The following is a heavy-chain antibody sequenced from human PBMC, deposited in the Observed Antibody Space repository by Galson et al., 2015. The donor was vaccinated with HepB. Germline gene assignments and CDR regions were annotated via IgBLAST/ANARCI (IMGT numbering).Heavy chain of an antibody. D-gene: IGHD3-10*01. V-gene: IGHV1-46*04. Sequence: SVKVSCKASGYTFTSYYMHWVRQAPGQGLEWMGIINPSGGSTSYAQKLQGRVTMTRDTSTSTVYMELSSLRSEDTAVYYCARDLTMVRGNDAQSFGYWGQGTLVTVSS. J-gene: IGHJ4*02. CDR3: ARDLTMVRGNDAQSFGY. CDR1: GYTFTSYY. CDR2: INPSGGST.